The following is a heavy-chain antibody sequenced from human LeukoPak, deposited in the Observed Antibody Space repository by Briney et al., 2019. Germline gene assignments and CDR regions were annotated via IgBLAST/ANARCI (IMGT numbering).Heavy chain of an antibody. V-gene: IGHV5-51*01. CDR3: VRQAYDYTSGSLWGRDNDAFDI. CDR2: IYPGDSDT. CDR1: GYSFTSYW. D-gene: IGHD3-10*01. Sequence: GESLKISCKGSGYSFTSYWIGWVRQMPGKGLEWMGIIYPGDSDTKYRPSFRGQVTISADRSIDTAYLQWGSLKASDTAMYFCVRQAYDYTSGSLWGRDNDAFDIWGQGTRVTVSS. J-gene: IGHJ3*02.